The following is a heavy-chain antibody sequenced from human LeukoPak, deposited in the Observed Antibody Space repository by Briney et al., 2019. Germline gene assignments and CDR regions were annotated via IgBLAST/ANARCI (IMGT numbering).Heavy chain of an antibody. V-gene: IGHV3-53*05. CDR3: AKGAMVEGYNWFDP. Sequence: PGGSLRLSCAASGFSVSSNYITWVRQAPGKGLEWVSVIYSGGSTYYADSVKGRFTISRDNSKNSLYLQMNSLRTEDTALYYCAKGAMVEGYNWFDPWGQGTLVTVSS. J-gene: IGHJ5*02. CDR2: IYSGGST. D-gene: IGHD5-18*01. CDR1: GFSVSSNY.